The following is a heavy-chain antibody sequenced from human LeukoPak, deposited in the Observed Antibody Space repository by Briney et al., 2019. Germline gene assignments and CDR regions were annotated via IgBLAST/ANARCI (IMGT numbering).Heavy chain of an antibody. CDR1: GGSISSYY. CDR2: IYNRDNT. V-gene: IGHV4-59*12. J-gene: IGHJ4*02. CDR3: ARGLRYSYGLGTLGY. D-gene: IGHD5-18*01. Sequence: SETLSLTCTVSGGSISSYYWSWIRQPPGKGLEWIGYIYNRDNTNYNPSLKSRVTISVDTSKNQFSLKLSSVTAADTAVYYCARGLRYSYGLGTLGYWGQGTLVTVSS.